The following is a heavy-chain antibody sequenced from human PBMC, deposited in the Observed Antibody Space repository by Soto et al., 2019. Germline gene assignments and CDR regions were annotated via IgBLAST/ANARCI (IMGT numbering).Heavy chain of an antibody. J-gene: IGHJ3*01. CDR1: GYTFTDYS. Sequence: QVQLVQSGAEVKKPGASVKVSCKASGYTFTDYSMHWVRQAPGQGLEWMGWINPNSGGTSYAQRFQGCVTLTRDAAISTAYMELSRLRTDDTAVYYCFLRKDAFDLLGQGTMVTVSS. CDR3: FLRKDAFDL. V-gene: IGHV1-2*04. CDR2: INPNSGGT.